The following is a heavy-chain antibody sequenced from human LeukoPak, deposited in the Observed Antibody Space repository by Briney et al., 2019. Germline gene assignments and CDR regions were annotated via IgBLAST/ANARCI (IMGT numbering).Heavy chain of an antibody. D-gene: IGHD3-9*01. J-gene: IGHJ6*02. CDR3: AREFDISRYGMDV. V-gene: IGHV3-23*01. Sequence: GSLRLSCAASGFTFSSYTMNWVRQAPGKGLEWVSAVSGGDPNTYYADSVKGRFTISRDNAKNSLYLQMNSLRAEDTAVYYCAREFDISRYGMDVWGQGTTVTVSS. CDR2: VSGGDPNT. CDR1: GFTFSSYT.